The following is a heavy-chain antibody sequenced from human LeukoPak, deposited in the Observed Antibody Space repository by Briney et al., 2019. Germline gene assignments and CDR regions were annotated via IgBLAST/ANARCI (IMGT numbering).Heavy chain of an antibody. CDR3: ARIRNDYGSGG. CDR1: GRSFSGYY. CDR2: INHSGST. V-gene: IGHV4-34*01. Sequence: SSETLSLTCAVYGRSFSGYYWSWIRQPPGKGLEWIGEINHSGSTNYNPSLKSRVTISVDTSKNQFSLKLSSVTAADTAVYYCARIRNDYGSGGWGQGTLVTVSS. D-gene: IGHD3-10*01. J-gene: IGHJ4*02.